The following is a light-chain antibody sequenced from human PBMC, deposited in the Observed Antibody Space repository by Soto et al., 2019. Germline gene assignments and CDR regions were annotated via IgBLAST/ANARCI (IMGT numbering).Light chain of an antibody. V-gene: IGKV1-5*03. J-gene: IGKJ1*01. CDR2: KAS. CDR1: QSISLS. CDR3: QQYRYFPWT. Sequence: DIPMTQSPSTLSASVGDRVTITCRASQSISLSLAWHQQKPGKAPKPLMYKASSLESGAPSRFSGSGSGTEFTLTISSLQPDDFATYYCQQYRYFPWTFGQGTKVEIK.